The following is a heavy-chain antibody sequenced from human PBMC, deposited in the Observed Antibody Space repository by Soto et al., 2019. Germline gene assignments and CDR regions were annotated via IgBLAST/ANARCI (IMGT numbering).Heavy chain of an antibody. D-gene: IGHD6-13*01. Sequence: GGFLRLSCAAAGFTCGNYGMRWVRQAPGKGLEYVSGISNNGAHTDYAKSVKGRFTISRDNSENTLYLQMGSLRAEDMALYYCARRGYGSRWPNVYMDVWGKGTTVTVSS. CDR1: GFTCGNYG. J-gene: IGHJ6*03. CDR3: ARRGYGSRWPNVYMDV. CDR2: ISNNGAHT. V-gene: IGHV3-64*01.